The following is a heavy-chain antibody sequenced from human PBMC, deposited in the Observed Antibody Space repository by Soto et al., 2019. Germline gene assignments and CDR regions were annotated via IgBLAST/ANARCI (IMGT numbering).Heavy chain of an antibody. CDR1: GFTFSSYG. CDR3: ARVVVAATLYGDYYYYMDF. V-gene: IGHV3-64*01. J-gene: IGHJ6*03. CDR2: ISSNGGST. Sequence: EVQLVESGGGLVQPGGSLRLSCAASGFTFSSYGMHWVRQAPGKGLEYVTAISSNGGSTYYGNSVKGRFTISRDNSKNTLYLQMGSVRSEDMDLYYCARVVVAATLYGDYYYYMDFWGKGTTGTVSS. D-gene: IGHD2-15*01.